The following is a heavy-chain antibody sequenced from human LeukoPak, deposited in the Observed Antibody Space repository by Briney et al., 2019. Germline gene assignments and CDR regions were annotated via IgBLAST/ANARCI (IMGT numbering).Heavy chain of an antibody. D-gene: IGHD5-18*01. Sequence: GASVKVSCKASGYTFTSYGISWVRQAPGQGLEWMGWISGYNGNTNYAQKVQGRVNMTTDISTSTAYMELRSLRTDDTAVYYCARAPRGYRYGYLDFWGQGSLVTVSS. V-gene: IGHV1-18*04. CDR1: GYTFTSYG. J-gene: IGHJ4*02. CDR3: ARAPRGYRYGYLDF. CDR2: ISGYNGNT.